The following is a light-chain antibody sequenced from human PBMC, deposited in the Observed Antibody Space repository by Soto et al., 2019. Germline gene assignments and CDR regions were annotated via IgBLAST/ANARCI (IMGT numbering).Light chain of an antibody. Sequence: QSVLTQPASVSGSPGQSITISCTGTSSDVGGYNYVSWYQQHPGKAPKLMIYEVSNRPSGVSNRFSGSKSGNTASLTIPGLQAEDEADYYCGSYTSRNTLDYVFGTGTKVTVL. V-gene: IGLV2-14*01. CDR1: SSDVGGYNY. CDR2: EVS. J-gene: IGLJ1*01. CDR3: GSYTSRNTLDYV.